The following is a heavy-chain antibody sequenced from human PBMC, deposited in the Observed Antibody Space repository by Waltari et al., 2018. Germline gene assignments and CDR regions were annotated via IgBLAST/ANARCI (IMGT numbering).Heavy chain of an antibody. CDR1: GFTFDEYA. V-gene: IGHV3-9*01. CDR3: AKDLMESYTMSYGMDV. CDR2: IGWNSGSI. Sequence: EVQLVESGGGLVQPGRSLRLSWAASGFTFDEYAMPWVRQAPGKGLEWVPGIGWNSGSIGTADSVKGRFAISRDNANNSLYLQMNSLRAEDTALYYCAKDLMESYTMSYGMDVCGQGTTVTVSS. D-gene: IGHD3-22*01. J-gene: IGHJ6*02.